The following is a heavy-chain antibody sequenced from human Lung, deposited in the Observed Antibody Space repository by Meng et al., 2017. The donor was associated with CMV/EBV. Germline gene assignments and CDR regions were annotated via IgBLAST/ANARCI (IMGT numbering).Heavy chain of an antibody. V-gene: IGHV4-59*01. Sequence: GSLRLCCTVSGASISSYYWSWIRQPPGRGLEYIGFIYYSGSTNYNPSLRRPVIISIDTSKNQFSLKLSSVTTADTAVYYCARFSATGAYYYGIDVWGQGXTVTVSS. J-gene: IGHJ6*02. CDR2: IYYSGST. D-gene: IGHD1-1*01. CDR1: GASISSYY. CDR3: ARFSATGAYYYGIDV.